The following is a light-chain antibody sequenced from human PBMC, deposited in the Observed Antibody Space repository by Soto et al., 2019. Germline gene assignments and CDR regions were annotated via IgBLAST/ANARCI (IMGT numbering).Light chain of an antibody. CDR2: GAS. J-gene: IGKJ5*01. CDR3: QQYNNWPPS. CDR1: QSVTSN. Sequence: EIVMTQSPATLSVSPGERATLSCRASQSVTSNLAWYQQKPGQAPRLLIYGASTRATGIPARFSGSGSGTEFTLTINSLQSEDFAVYDGQQYNNWPPSFGQGTRLEIK. V-gene: IGKV3-15*01.